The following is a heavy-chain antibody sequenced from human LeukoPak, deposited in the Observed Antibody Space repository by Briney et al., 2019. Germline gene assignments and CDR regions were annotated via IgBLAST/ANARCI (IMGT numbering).Heavy chain of an antibody. D-gene: IGHD3-22*01. CDR1: GFTFSNFG. CDR3: ATPPTAYTSGSLGY. V-gene: IGHV3-30*03. J-gene: IGHJ4*02. CDR2: VSYDGSTK. Sequence: GGSLRLSCEASGFTFSNFGMHWVRQAPGKGLEWVAIVSYDGSTKYYADSVKGRFSISRDNSKNTLYLQMNSLRVEDTAVYYCATPPTAYTSGSLGYWGQGTLVTVSS.